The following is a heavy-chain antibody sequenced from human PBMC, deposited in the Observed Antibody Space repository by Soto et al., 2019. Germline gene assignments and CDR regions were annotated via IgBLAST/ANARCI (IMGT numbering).Heavy chain of an antibody. CDR1: GFSFSSFV. Sequence: EVQLLESGGGLVQPGGSLRLSCAASGFSFSSFVMNWVRQAPGKGLEWVSEISGSGDSTYYADFVKGRFTISRDNSKNTLYLQMNSLRAEDTAIYYCAKDRGGYLDAFDIWGQGTMVTVSS. CDR3: AKDRGGYLDAFDI. V-gene: IGHV3-23*01. CDR2: ISGSGDST. J-gene: IGHJ3*02. D-gene: IGHD3-10*01.